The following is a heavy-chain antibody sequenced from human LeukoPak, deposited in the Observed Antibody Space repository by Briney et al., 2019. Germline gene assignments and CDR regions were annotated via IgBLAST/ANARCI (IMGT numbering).Heavy chain of an antibody. CDR1: GFTFSSYA. V-gene: IGHV3-30-3*01. CDR2: ISYDGSKK. D-gene: IGHD3-10*01. CDR3: AKEPRGVAGYYFDY. Sequence: GGSLRLSCAASGFTFSSYAMRWVRQAPGKGLEWVAVISYDGSKKYFADSVKGRFTISRDNSKNTLYLQMNSLRAEDTAVYYCAKEPRGVAGYYFDYWGQGTLVTVSS. J-gene: IGHJ4*02.